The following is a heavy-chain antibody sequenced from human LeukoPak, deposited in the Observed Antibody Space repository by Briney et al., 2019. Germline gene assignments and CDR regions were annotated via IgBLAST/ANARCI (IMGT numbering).Heavy chain of an antibody. V-gene: IGHV3-7*01. CDR2: IKQDGSEK. Sequence: GGSLRLSCAASGFTFSSYWMSWVRQAPGKGLEWVANIKQDGSEKYYTDSVKGRFTISRDNSKNTLFLQMNSLRPEDTALYYCAKYPGGFTGIVNYYHMDAWGKGTTVTVSS. D-gene: IGHD1-26*01. CDR3: AKYPGGFTGIVNYYHMDA. CDR1: GFTFSSYW. J-gene: IGHJ6*03.